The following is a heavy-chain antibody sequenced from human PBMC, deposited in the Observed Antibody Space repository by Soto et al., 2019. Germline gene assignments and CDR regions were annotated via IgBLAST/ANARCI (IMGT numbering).Heavy chain of an antibody. CDR3: ARDIMAAAPDY. CDR2: INAGNGNT. Sequence: QVQLVQSGAEVKKPGASVKVSCKASGYTFTSYAMHWVRQAPGQRLEWMGWINAGNGNTKYSQKFQGRVIITRDTSASTAYMELSSLRSEDTAVYYCARDIMAAAPDYWGQGTLVTVSS. CDR1: GYTFTSYA. D-gene: IGHD6-13*01. J-gene: IGHJ4*02. V-gene: IGHV1-3*01.